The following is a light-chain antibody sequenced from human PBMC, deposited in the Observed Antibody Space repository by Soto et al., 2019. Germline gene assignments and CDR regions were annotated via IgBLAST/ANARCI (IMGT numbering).Light chain of an antibody. CDR2: GAS. CDR1: QSVSGN. CDR3: QQYNKWPTWT. J-gene: IGKJ1*01. V-gene: IGKV3-15*01. Sequence: IVMTQSPATLSVSPGERATLSCRASQSVSGNLAWYQQKPGQAPRLLIYGASTRATGIPARFSGSGSGTXFTLTISSLQSEYFAVYYCQQYNKWPTWTFGQGTKV.